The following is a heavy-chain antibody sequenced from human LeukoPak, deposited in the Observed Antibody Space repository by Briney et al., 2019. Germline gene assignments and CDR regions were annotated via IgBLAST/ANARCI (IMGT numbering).Heavy chain of an antibody. V-gene: IGHV1-46*01. CDR3: ARDPSGGYSGYGWFDP. CDR1: GYTFTSYY. J-gene: IGHJ5*02. CDR2: INPSGGST. Sequence: GASVKVSCKASGYTFTSYYMHWVRQAPGQGLEWMGIINPSGGSTSYAQKFQGRVTMTRDTSTSTVYMELSSLRSEDTAVYYCARDPSGGYSGYGWFDPWGQGTLVTVSS. D-gene: IGHD5-12*01.